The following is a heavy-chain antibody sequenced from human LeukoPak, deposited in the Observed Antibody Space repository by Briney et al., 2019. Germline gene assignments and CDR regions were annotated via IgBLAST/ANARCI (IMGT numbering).Heavy chain of an antibody. CDR2: IWPGDSAP. V-gene: IGHV5-51*01. Sequence: GESLKISCKGSGYIFSSYWIGWVRQLPGIGLEWMGIIWPGDSAPRYSPSFQGQVTISADQSINIVYLQWASLKASDTAMYYCARKGTAQKQAYTIFGVVIPRFDPWGQGTLVTVSS. CDR1: GYIFSSYW. D-gene: IGHD3-3*01. J-gene: IGHJ5*02. CDR3: ARKGTAQKQAYTIFGVVIPRFDP.